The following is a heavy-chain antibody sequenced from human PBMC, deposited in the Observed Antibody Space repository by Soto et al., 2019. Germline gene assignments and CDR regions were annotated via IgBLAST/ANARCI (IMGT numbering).Heavy chain of an antibody. Sequence: QVQLVQSGAEVKKPGASVKVSCKTSGYTFTSYGISWVRQAPGQGLEWMGWISGYSGNTNYAQMLQGRVTVTTDTSTSTAYMELRSLRSDDTAVYYCARVPRGTWYAHLLYWGQGTLVTVSS. V-gene: IGHV1-18*04. CDR3: ARVPRGTWYAHLLY. J-gene: IGHJ4*02. CDR2: ISGYSGNT. CDR1: GYTFTSYG. D-gene: IGHD1-26*01.